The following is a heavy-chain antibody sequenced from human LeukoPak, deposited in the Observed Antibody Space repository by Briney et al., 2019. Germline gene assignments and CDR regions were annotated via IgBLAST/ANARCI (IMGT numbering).Heavy chain of an antibody. J-gene: IGHJ3*02. CDR1: GGSISSSSYY. V-gene: IGHV4-39*01. CDR2: IYYRGST. D-gene: IGHD3-16*02. Sequence: SETLSLTCTVSGGSISSSSYYWGWIRQPPGKGLEWIGSIYYRGSTYYNPSLKSRVTVSVDTSKNQFSLKLSSVTAADTAVYYCARLTTDYVWGSYRSGDDAFDIWGQGTMVTVSS. CDR3: ARLTTDYVWGSYRSGDDAFDI.